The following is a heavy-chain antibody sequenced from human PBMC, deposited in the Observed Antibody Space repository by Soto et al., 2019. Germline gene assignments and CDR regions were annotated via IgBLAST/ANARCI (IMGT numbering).Heavy chain of an antibody. J-gene: IGHJ4*02. CDR3: ARLREDLWGSGSYYDY. CDR1: GGSISSYY. Sequence: QVQLQESGPGLVKPSETLSLTCTVSGGSISSYYWSWIRQPPGKGLEWIGYIYYSGSTNYNPSLNRRVTISVDTSKNQFSLKLSSVTAADTAVYYCARLREDLWGSGSYYDYWGQGTLVTVSS. D-gene: IGHD3-10*01. CDR2: IYYSGST. V-gene: IGHV4-59*08.